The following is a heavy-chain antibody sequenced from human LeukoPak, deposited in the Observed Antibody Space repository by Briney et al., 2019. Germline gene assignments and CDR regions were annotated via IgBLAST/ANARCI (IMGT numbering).Heavy chain of an antibody. Sequence: SVKVSCKASGGTFSSYAISWVRQAPGQGLEWMGGIIPIFGTANYAQKFQGRVTITADESTSTAYMELSSLRSEDTAVYYCARDRREYSSSSTRDLYYFDYWGQGALVTVFS. CDR3: ARDRREYSSSSTRDLYYFDY. CDR1: GGTFSSYA. D-gene: IGHD6-6*01. J-gene: IGHJ4*02. V-gene: IGHV1-69*13. CDR2: IIPIFGTA.